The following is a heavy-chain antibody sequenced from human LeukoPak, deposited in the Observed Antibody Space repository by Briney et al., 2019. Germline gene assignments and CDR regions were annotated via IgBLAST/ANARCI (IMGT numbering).Heavy chain of an antibody. CDR3: ARDRDNWNYRHMDV. Sequence: KPSETLSLTCTVSGGSISSYYWSWIRQPAGKGLEWIGRIYTSGSTNYNPSLKSRVTMSVDTSKNQFSLKLSSVTAADTAVYYCARDRDNWNYRHMDVWGKGTTVTVSS. CDR2: IYTSGST. CDR1: GGSISSYY. V-gene: IGHV4-4*07. J-gene: IGHJ6*03. D-gene: IGHD1-7*01.